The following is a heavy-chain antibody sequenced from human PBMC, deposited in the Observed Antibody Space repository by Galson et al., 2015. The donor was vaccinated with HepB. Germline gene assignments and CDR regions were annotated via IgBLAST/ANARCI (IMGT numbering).Heavy chain of an antibody. CDR3: ARDKVKGATTPRAFDI. CDR2: ISYDGSNK. CDR1: GFTFSSYA. Sequence: SLRLSCAASGFTFSSYAMHWVRQAPGKGLEWVAVISYDGSNKYYADSVKGRFTISRDNSKNTLYLQMNSLRAEDTAVYYCARDKVKGATTPRAFDIWGQGTMVAVSS. J-gene: IGHJ3*02. D-gene: IGHD5-12*01. V-gene: IGHV3-30*04.